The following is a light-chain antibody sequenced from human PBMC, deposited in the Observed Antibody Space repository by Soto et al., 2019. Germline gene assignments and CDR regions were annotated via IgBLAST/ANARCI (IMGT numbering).Light chain of an antibody. Sequence: QPVLTQSPSASASLGASVNLTCTLSSGHSSYAIAWHQQQPEKGPRYLMKLNSDGSHSMGGGIPDRFSGSSSGAERYLTISSLQSEDEADYYCQTWGSGIVVFGGGTQLTVL. V-gene: IGLV4-69*01. CDR2: LNSDGSH. CDR3: QTWGSGIVV. J-gene: IGLJ2*01. CDR1: SGHSSYA.